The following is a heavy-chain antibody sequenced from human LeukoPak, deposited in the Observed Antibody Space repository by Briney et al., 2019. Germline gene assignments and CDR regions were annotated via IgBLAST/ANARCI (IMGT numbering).Heavy chain of an antibody. Sequence: GASVKVSCKASGGTFSSYAISWVRQAPGQGLEWMGGIIPIFGTANYAQKFQGRVTITADKSTSTAYMELSSLRSEDTAVYYCARGSNAGLRYCSSTSCLYYGMDVWGKGTTVTVSS. V-gene: IGHV1-69*06. CDR2: IIPIFGTA. J-gene: IGHJ6*04. CDR1: GGTFSSYA. CDR3: ARGSNAGLRYCSSTSCLYYGMDV. D-gene: IGHD2-2*01.